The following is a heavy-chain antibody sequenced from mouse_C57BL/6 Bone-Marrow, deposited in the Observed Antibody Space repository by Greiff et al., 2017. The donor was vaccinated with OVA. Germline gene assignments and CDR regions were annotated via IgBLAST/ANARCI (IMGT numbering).Heavy chain of an antibody. CDR3: ARWLLIPFYWYFDV. CDR2: IYPGDGDT. CDR1: GYAFSSSW. J-gene: IGHJ1*03. V-gene: IGHV1-82*01. Sequence: QVQLKQSGPELVKPGASVKVSCKASGYAFSSSWMNWVKQRPGKGLEWIGRIYPGDGDTNYNGKFKGKATLTADKSSSTAYMQLSSLTSEDSAVYFCARWLLIPFYWYFDVWGTGTTVTVSS. D-gene: IGHD2-3*01.